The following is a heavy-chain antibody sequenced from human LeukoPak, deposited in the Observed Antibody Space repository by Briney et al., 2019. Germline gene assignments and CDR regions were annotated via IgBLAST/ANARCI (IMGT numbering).Heavy chain of an antibody. D-gene: IGHD3-10*01. CDR3: ARRRFSVWFGELSPPDY. CDR2: INHSGST. J-gene: IGHJ4*02. V-gene: IGHV4-34*01. Sequence: SETLSLTCAVYGGSFSGYYWSWIRQPPGKGLEWIGEINHSGSTNYNPSLKSRVTISVDTSKNQFSLKLGSVTAADTAVYYCARRRFSVWFGELSPPDYWGQGTLVTVSS. CDR1: GGSFSGYY.